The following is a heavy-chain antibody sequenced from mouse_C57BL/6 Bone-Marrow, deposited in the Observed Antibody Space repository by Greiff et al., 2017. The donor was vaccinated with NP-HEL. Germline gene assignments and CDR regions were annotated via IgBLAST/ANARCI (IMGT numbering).Heavy chain of an antibody. J-gene: IGHJ3*01. CDR2: IYPGGGYT. V-gene: IGHV1-63*01. Sequence: QVQLKQSGAELVRPGTSVKMSCKASGYTFTNYWIGWAKQRPGHGLEWIGDIYPGGGYTNYSEKFKGKATLTADKSSSTAYMQFSSLTSEDSAVYYCASGRAWFAYWGQGTLVTVSA. CDR1: GYTFTNYW. CDR3: ASGRAWFAY.